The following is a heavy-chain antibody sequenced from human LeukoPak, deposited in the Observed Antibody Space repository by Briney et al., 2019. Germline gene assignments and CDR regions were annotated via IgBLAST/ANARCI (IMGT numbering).Heavy chain of an antibody. J-gene: IGHJ4*02. CDR3: ANNDVADY. V-gene: IGHV3-21*01. CDR2: INPSSSNI. D-gene: IGHD1-1*01. CDR1: GFIFSSYN. Sequence: GGSLRLSCVASGFIFSSYNMSWVRQAPGKGLEWVSSINPSSSNIYYADSVKGRFTISRDNAKNSLFLQMNSLRAEDTAVYYCANNDVADYWGQGTLVTVSS.